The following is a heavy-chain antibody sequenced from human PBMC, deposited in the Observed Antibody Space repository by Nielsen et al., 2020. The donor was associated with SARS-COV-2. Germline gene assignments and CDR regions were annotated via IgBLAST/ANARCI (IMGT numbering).Heavy chain of an antibody. CDR2: IYYSGST. V-gene: IGHV4-59*01. D-gene: IGHD2-2*01. CDR1: GGSISSYY. Sequence: SETLSLTCTVSGGSISSYYWSWIRQPPGKGLEWIGYIYYSGSTNYNPSLKSRVTISVDTSKNQFSLKLSSVTAAVTAVYYCARDWLGYCSSTSCYMGYFDLWGRGTLVTVSS. CDR3: ARDWLGYCSSTSCYMGYFDL. J-gene: IGHJ2*01.